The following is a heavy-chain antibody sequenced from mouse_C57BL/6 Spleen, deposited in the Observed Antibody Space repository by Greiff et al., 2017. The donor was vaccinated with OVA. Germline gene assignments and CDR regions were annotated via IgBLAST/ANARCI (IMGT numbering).Heavy chain of an antibody. V-gene: IGHV1-18*01. Sequence: EVQLQQSGPELVKPGASVKIPCTASGYTFTDYNMDWVQQSHGKSLEWIGDINPNNGGTIYNQKFKGKATLTVDKSSSTAYMELRSLTSEDTADYYSARGDEYEWDFDVWGTGATVTVSS. CDR2: INPNNGGT. CDR3: ARGDEYEWDFDV. CDR1: GYTFTDYN. D-gene: IGHD2-4*01. J-gene: IGHJ1*03.